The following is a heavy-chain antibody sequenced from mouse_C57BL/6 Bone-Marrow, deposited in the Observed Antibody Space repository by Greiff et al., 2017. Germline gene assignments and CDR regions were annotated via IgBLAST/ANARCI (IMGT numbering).Heavy chain of an antibody. J-gene: IGHJ2*01. CDR2: IWTGGDT. D-gene: IGHD1-1*01. CDR1: GFSLTSYA. Sequence: VKLVESGPGLVAPSQSLSITCTVSGFSLTSYAISWVRQPPGKGLEWLGVIWTGGDTTYTSALHSRLSISKDNSKSQVFLKMNSLQTDDTARYYCSRSYYYGSSFYFDYWGKGTTLTVSS. V-gene: IGHV2-9-1*01. CDR3: SRSYYYGSSFYFDY.